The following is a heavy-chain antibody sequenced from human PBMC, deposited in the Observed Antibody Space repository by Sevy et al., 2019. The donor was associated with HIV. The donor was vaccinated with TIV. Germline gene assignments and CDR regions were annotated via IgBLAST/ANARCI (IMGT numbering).Heavy chain of an antibody. CDR2: MSSSSSTI. Sequence: GGSLRLSCTVSGFSFSSYNLNWVRQAPGKGLEWVSYMSSSSSTIYYADSVKGRFTISRDNAKNSLYLQMNSLSDEDTAVYYCARGIRGSSGSGYWGQGTLVTVSS. J-gene: IGHJ4*01. CDR1: GFSFSSYN. V-gene: IGHV3-48*02. D-gene: IGHD6-19*01. CDR3: ARGIRGSSGSGY.